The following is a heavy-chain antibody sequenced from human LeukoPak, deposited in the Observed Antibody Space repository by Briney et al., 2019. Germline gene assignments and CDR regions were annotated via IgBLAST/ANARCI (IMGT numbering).Heavy chain of an antibody. CDR3: ARASYGSHFDY. Sequence: GGSLRLSCAASGFIFSSYGMSWVRQAPGKGLEWVSAISGSGSRTYYADSVKGRFTISRDNAKNSLYLQMNSLRAEDTAVYYCARASYGSHFDYWGQGTLVTVSS. V-gene: IGHV3-23*01. J-gene: IGHJ4*02. D-gene: IGHD5-18*01. CDR1: GFIFSSYG. CDR2: ISGSGSRT.